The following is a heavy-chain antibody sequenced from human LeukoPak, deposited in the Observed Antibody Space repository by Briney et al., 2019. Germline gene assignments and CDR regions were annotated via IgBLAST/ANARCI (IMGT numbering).Heavy chain of an antibody. CDR2: IYYSGST. V-gene: IGHV4-61*01. CDR3: ARNFEGGNWFDP. J-gene: IGHJ5*02. Sequence: SETLSLTCTVSGGSVSSGSYYWSWIRQPPGKGLEWIGYIYYSGSTYYNPSLKSRVSISVDTSKNQFSLKLSSVTAADTAVYYCARNFEGGNWFDPWGQGTLVTVSS. CDR1: GGSVSSGSYY.